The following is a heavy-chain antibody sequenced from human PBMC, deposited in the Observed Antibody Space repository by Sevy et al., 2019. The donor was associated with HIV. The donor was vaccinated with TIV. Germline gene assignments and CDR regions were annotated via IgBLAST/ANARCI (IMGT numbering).Heavy chain of an antibody. CDR2: INPNGGST. CDR1: GYTLTSYY. J-gene: IGHJ4*02. CDR3: ARDGGGHSGSADWWGS. D-gene: IGHD6-6*01. V-gene: IGHV1-46*01. Sequence: ASVKVSCKASGYTLTSYYMHWVRQAPGQGLEWMGIINPNGGSTSYAQKFQGRVTMTRDTSTSTVYMELSSLRSEDTAVYYCARDGGGHSGSADWWGSWGQGTLVTVSS.